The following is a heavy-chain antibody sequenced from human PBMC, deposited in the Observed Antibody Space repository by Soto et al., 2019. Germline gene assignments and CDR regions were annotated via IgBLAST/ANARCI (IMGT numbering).Heavy chain of an antibody. J-gene: IGHJ6*02. D-gene: IGHD3-16*01. CDR1: GYIFTSYW. CDR3: ARLPLYGGRGLYYYGMDV. CDR2: IDPSDSYT. Sequence: GESLKISCNGSGYIFTSYWISWGRQMPGKGLEWMGRIDPSDSYTNYSPSFQGHVTISADKSISTAYLQWSSLKASDTAMYYCARLPLYGGRGLYYYGMDVWGQGTTVTVSS. V-gene: IGHV5-10-1*01.